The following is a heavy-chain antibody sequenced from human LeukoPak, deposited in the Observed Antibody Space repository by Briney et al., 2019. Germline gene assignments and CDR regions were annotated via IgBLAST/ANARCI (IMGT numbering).Heavy chain of an antibody. J-gene: IGHJ4*02. CDR2: MNPNNGNT. D-gene: IGHD1-26*01. CDR1: GYTFTSYD. V-gene: IGHV1-8*03. CDR3: ASLRLVSGSYSDFDY. Sequence: ASVKVSCKASGYTFTSYDISWVRQATGQGLEWMGWMNPNNGNTGYAQKFQGRVTITRSTSISTAYMELSSLRAEDTAVYYCASLRLVSGSYSDFDYWGQGTLVTVSS.